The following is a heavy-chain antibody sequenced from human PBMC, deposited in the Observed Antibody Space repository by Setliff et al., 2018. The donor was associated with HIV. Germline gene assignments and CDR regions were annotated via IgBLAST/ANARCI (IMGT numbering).Heavy chain of an antibody. D-gene: IGHD3-10*01. J-gene: IGHJ6*03. CDR2: IDHTGST. Sequence: ETLSLTCAVSGGSFCGYYWSWIRQPPGKGLEWLGEIDHTGSTNYNLSLKSRITMSADPSENQFSLKVRSVIAADTALYYCARGRNYGSPYFYYMDVWATGTTVTVSS. V-gene: IGHV4-34*01. CDR3: ARGRNYGSPYFYYMDV. CDR1: GGSFCGYY.